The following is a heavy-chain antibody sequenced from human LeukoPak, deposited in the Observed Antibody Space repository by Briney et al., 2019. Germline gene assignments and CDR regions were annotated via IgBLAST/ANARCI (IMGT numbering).Heavy chain of an antibody. J-gene: IGHJ4*02. CDR1: GYTLTELS. CDR3: ATLPLDWRSISCYV. Sequence: AAVKVSCKVSGYTLTELSMHWVRQAPGKGLDWMGGVDPEDGETIYAQKFQGRVTMTEDTSTDTAYLELSSLRSEDTAVYYCATLPLDWRSISCYVWGQGTLVSVSS. D-gene: IGHD2-2*01. CDR2: VDPEDGET. V-gene: IGHV1-24*01.